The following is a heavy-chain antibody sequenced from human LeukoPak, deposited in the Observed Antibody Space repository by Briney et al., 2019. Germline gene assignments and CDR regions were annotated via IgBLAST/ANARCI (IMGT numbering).Heavy chain of an antibody. Sequence: GGSLRLSCAASGFTFSSYGMSWVRQAPGKGLEWVSAISGSGDSTYYADSVKGRFTISRDNSKNTLYLQMNSLRAEDTAVYYCAKDPYEQQPYYFDYWGQGTLVTVSS. V-gene: IGHV3-23*01. CDR2: ISGSGDST. CDR3: AKDPYEQQPYYFDY. J-gene: IGHJ4*02. CDR1: GFTFSSYG. D-gene: IGHD6-13*01.